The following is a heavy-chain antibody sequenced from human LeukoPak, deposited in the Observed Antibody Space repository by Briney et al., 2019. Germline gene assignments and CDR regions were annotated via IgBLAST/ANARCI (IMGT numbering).Heavy chain of an antibody. J-gene: IGHJ4*02. CDR1: GYSFTKYG. Sequence: ASVKVSCKASGYSFTKYGISWVRQAPGQGLEWMGWITSYNGNTNYAQKFQGRLTTTIDTSTTTAYMELRSLRSDDTAVYYWAREGTGETAFDYWGQGTLVTVSS. CDR2: ITSYNGNT. CDR3: AREGTGETAFDY. D-gene: IGHD1-1*01. V-gene: IGHV1-18*01.